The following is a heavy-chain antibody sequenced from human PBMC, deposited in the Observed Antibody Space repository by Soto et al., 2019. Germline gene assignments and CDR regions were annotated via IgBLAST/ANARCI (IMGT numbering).Heavy chain of an antibody. J-gene: IGHJ4*02. V-gene: IGHV1-69*06. CDR2: IIPLFGTA. CDR1: GGIFSSNT. Sequence: QVYLVQSGAEVKKPGSSVKTSCKASGGIFSSNTINWVRQAAGQGLEWVGGIIPLFGTANYAEKFQGRVTITADKSTKTEYMELTSLRSEDTAVYYCASKAACGGDCYAFDSWGQGTLVTVSS. CDR3: ASKAACGGDCYAFDS. D-gene: IGHD2-21*02.